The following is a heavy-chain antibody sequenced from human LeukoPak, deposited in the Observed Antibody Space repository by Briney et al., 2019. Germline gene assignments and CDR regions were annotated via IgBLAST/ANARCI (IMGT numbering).Heavy chain of an antibody. CDR2: IWYDGSNK. D-gene: IGHD4-17*01. J-gene: IGHJ5*02. V-gene: IGHV3-33*01. Sequence: PGRSLRLSCAAPGIPFXXXXXXXLRQAPGKGLXXXAFIWYDGSNKYYTDSVKGRFTISRDNSKNTLYLQMNSLTAEDTAVYYCARDGTVTAGPFDPWGGGTLVTVSS. CDR1: GIPFXXXX. CDR3: ARDGTVTAGPFDP.